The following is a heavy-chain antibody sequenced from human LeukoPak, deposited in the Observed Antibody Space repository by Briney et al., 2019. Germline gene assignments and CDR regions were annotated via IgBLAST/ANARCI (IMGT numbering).Heavy chain of an antibody. CDR2: IHHSGNS. V-gene: IGHV4-59*02. J-gene: IGHJ5*02. D-gene: IGHD7-27*01. CDR1: GATVTDYY. CDR3: TRGHWGLQS. Sequence: SETLSLTCTVSGATVTDYYWSWIRQSPGKGLEWISYIHHSGNSDYNPSLRSRVTTSLDTSKNQFSLNLISVTAADTAVYYCTRGHWGLQSWSQGTLVTVSS.